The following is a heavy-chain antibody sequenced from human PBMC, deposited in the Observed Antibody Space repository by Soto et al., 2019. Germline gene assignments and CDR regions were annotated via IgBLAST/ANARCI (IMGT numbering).Heavy chain of an antibody. CDR2: IYSGGST. D-gene: IGHD1-26*01. J-gene: IGHJ6*02. CDR3: ARDRGAYYGMDV. CDR1: GFTVSSNY. Sequence: RLSCAASGFTVSSNYMSWVRQAPGKGLEWVSVIYSGGSTYYADSVKGRFTISRDNSKNTLYLQMNSLRAEDTAVYYCARDRGAYYGMDVWGQGTTVTVSS. V-gene: IGHV3-53*01.